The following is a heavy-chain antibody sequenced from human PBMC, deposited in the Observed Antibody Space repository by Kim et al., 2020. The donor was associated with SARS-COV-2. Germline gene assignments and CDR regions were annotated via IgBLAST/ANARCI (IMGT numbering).Heavy chain of an antibody. J-gene: IGHJ4*02. CDR3: AKESYYDSTVGLDY. D-gene: IGHD3-22*01. Sequence: GGSLRLSCAASGFTFSSYAMSWVRQAPGKGLEWVSAISGSGGSTYYADSVKGRFTISRDNSKNTLYLQRNSLRAEDTAVYYCAKESYYDSTVGLDYWGQGTLVTVSS. CDR1: GFTFSSYA. CDR2: ISGSGGST. V-gene: IGHV3-23*01.